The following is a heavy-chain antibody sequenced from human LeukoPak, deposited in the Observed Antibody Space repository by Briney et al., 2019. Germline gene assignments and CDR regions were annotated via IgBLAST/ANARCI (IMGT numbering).Heavy chain of an antibody. Sequence: GGSLRLSCAASGFTFSNYWMSWVRQAPGKGLEWVAVISYDGSNKYYADSVKGRFTISRDNSKNTLYLQMNSLRAEDTAVYYCARGGEDPAAFDIWGQGTMVTVSS. D-gene: IGHD4-17*01. V-gene: IGHV3-30-3*01. CDR1: GFTFSNYW. CDR2: ISYDGSNK. J-gene: IGHJ3*02. CDR3: ARGGEDPAAFDI.